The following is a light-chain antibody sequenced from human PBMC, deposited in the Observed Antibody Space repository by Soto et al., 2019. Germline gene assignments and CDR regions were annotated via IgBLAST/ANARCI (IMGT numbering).Light chain of an antibody. CDR3: KSFTTSTTYV. V-gene: IGLV2-14*01. CDR1: SSDIGSYNY. J-gene: IGLJ1*01. Sequence: QTVVTQPASVSGSPGQSIAISCTGTSSDIGSYNYVSWYQQHPGKAPKLMIYDVSNRPSGVSDRFSGSKSGNTASLTISGLQAEDEADYYCKSFTTSTTYVFGTGTKLTVL. CDR2: DVS.